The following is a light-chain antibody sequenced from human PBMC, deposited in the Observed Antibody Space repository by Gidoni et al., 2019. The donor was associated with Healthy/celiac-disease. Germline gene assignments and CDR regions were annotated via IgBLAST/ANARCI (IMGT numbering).Light chain of an antibody. CDR2: GAS. J-gene: IGKJ1*01. CDR3: QQYGSSPPWT. Sequence: EIVLTQSPGTLSLSPGERATLSCRASQSVSSSYLAWYQQKPGQAPRLLIYGASSGSGTDFTLTISRLEPEDVAVYYCQQYGSSPPWTFGQGTKVEIK. CDR1: QSVSSSY. V-gene: IGKV3-20*01.